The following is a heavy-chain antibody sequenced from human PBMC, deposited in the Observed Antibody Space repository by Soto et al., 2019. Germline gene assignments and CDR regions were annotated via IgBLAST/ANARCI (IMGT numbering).Heavy chain of an antibody. D-gene: IGHD4-17*01. Sequence: EVQLLESGGDLVQPGRSLRLSCAASGFTFSGYAMSWVRQAPGKGLEWVSVIHGGGNSAYYADSVKGRFTISRDNSKNTLYLQMSSLRGEDTAVYYCAKNMGRVTTSWHVDYWGQGTLVTVSS. V-gene: IGHV3-23*01. CDR2: IHGGGNSA. CDR1: GFTFSGYA. J-gene: IGHJ4*02. CDR3: AKNMGRVTTSWHVDY.